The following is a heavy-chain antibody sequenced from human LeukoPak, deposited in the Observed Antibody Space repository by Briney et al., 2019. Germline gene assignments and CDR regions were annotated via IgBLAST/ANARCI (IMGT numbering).Heavy chain of an antibody. V-gene: IGHV4-59*01. D-gene: IGHD2-2*01. Sequence: SETLTLTCTVSGGSISSYYWSWIRQPPGKGLEWIGYIYYSGSTNYNPSLKSRVTISVDTSKNQFSLKLSSVTAADTAVYYCAGPNRYCSSTRLPWGSSTSCRPWYFDLWGRGTLVTVSS. CDR2: IYYSGST. CDR1: GGSISSYY. J-gene: IGHJ2*01. CDR3: AGPNRYCSSTRLPWGSSTSCRPWYFDL.